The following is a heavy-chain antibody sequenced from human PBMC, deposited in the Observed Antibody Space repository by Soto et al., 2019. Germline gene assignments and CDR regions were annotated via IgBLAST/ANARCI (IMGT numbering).Heavy chain of an antibody. J-gene: IGHJ6*02. V-gene: IGHV5-10-1*01. D-gene: IGHD2-15*01. CDR1: GYSFTSYW. CDR3: ARLSADCSGGSCYYYYYGMDV. CDR2: IDPSDSYT. Sequence: GESLKISCKGSGYSFTSYWISWVRQMPGKGLEWMGRIDPSDSYTNYSPSFQGHVTISADKSISTAYLQWSSLKASDTAMYYCARLSADCSGGSCYYYYYGMDVWGQGTTVTVSS.